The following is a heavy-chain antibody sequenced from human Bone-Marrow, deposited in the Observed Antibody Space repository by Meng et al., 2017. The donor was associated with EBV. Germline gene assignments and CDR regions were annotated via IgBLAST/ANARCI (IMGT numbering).Heavy chain of an antibody. CDR3: ARTEFGIVPNTEEPLGY. V-gene: IGHV4-4*02. J-gene: IGHJ4*02. CDR2: IHQSGST. Sequence: QVALTGAGPGRVKPSGPVSLTCAVAVGSSSRGHWWSWVRQPPGKGLEWIGEIHQSGSTNYNPSLKSRVTISLDMSKNQFSLNLNSVTAADTALYYCARTEFGIVPNTEEPLGYWGQGALVTVSS. D-gene: IGHD1-26*01. CDR1: VGSSSRGHW.